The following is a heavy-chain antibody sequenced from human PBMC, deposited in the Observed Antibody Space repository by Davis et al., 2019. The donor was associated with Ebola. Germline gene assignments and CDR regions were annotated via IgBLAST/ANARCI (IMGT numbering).Heavy chain of an antibody. V-gene: IGHV4-39*07. D-gene: IGHD3-16*01. Sequence: MPSETLSLTCTVSGGSISSSSYYWGWIRQPPGKGLEWIGSIYYSGSTYYNPSLKSRVTISVDTSKNQFSLKLSSVTAADTAVYYCARGGRTYNWFDPWGQGTLVTVSS. CDR3: ARGGRTYNWFDP. CDR1: GGSISSSSYY. J-gene: IGHJ5*02. CDR2: IYYSGST.